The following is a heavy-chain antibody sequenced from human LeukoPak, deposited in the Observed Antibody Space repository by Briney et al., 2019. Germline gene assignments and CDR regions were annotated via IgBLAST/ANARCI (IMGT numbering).Heavy chain of an antibody. J-gene: IGHJ5*02. CDR1: GGTFSSYA. Sequence: SVKVSCKASGGTFSSYAISWVRQAPGQGLEWMGGIIPIFGTANYAQKFQGRVTITADKSTSTAYMELSSLRSEDTAVYYCARAPIAAENWFDPWGQGTLVTVSS. D-gene: IGHD6-13*01. CDR3: ARAPIAAENWFDP. V-gene: IGHV1-69*06. CDR2: IIPIFGTA.